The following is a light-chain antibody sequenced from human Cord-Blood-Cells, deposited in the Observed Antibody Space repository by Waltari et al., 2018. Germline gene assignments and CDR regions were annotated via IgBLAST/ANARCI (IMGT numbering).Light chain of an antibody. CDR1: SSNIGAGYD. CDR3: QSYDSSLSGSV. CDR2: ANS. Sequence: QSVLPQPPSVSGAPGQRVTISCTGSSSNIGAGYDVNWYQQLPGIAPKLLIYANSNRPSGVPDRFSGSKSGTSASLAITGLQAEDEADYYCQSYDSSLSGSVFGGGTKLTVL. V-gene: IGLV1-40*01. J-gene: IGLJ3*02.